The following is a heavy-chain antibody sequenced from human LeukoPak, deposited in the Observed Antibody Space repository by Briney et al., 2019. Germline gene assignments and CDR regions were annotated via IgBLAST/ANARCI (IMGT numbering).Heavy chain of an antibody. CDR2: IYYSGST. Sequence: PSETLSLTCTVSGGSISSSSYYWGWIRQPPGKGLEWIGSIYYSGSTYYNPSLKGRVTISVDTSKNQFSLKLSSVTAADTAVYYCARIRVFSWFDPWGQGTLVTVSS. CDR1: GGSISSSSYY. J-gene: IGHJ5*02. V-gene: IGHV4-39*01. CDR3: ARIRVFSWFDP. D-gene: IGHD3-9*01.